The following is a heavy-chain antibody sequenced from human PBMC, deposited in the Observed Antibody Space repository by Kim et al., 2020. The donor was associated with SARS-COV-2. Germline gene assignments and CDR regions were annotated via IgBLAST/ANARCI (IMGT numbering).Heavy chain of an antibody. J-gene: IGHJ4*02. D-gene: IGHD6-19*01. CDR3: AKGGPPQWLTFHYFDY. Sequence: GGSLRLSCAASGFTFDDYAMQWVRQAPGKGLEWVSLISWDGGSTYYADSVKGRFTISRDNSKNSLYLQMNSLRAEDTALYYCAKGGPPQWLTFHYFDYWGQGNLVTVSS. V-gene: IGHV3-43D*03. CDR2: ISWDGGST. CDR1: GFTFDDYA.